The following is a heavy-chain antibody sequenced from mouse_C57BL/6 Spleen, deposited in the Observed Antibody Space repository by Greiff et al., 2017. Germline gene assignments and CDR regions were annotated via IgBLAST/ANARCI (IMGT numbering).Heavy chain of an antibody. CDR1: GFTFSSYG. Sequence: EVQLVESGGDLVKPGGSLKLSCAASGFTFSSYGMSWVRQTPDKRLEWVATISSGGSYTYYPDSVKGRFTISRDNAKNTLYLQRSSLKSEDTAMYYCARRGRGGYYAMDYWGQGTSVTVSS. V-gene: IGHV5-6*01. CDR3: ARRGRGGYYAMDY. CDR2: ISSGGSYT. J-gene: IGHJ4*01. D-gene: IGHD1-1*02.